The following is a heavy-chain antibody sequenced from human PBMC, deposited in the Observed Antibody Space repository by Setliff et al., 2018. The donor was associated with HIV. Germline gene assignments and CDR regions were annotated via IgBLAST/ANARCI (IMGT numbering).Heavy chain of an antibody. Sequence: GGSLRLSCVASGFTFTTYPMSWVRQAPGKGLEWVSAISGDGGDTAYADSLKGRFTISRDTSKNTLHLHMNSLRAEDTAVYYRARDLVEFLEWVLSQPPEYWGQGTLVTVSS. CDR2: ISGDGGDT. V-gene: IGHV3-23*01. J-gene: IGHJ1*01. CDR3: ARDLVEFLEWVLSQPPEY. D-gene: IGHD3-3*01. CDR1: GFTFTTYP.